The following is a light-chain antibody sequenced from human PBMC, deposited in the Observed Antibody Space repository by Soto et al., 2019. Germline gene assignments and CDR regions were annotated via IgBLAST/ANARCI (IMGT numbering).Light chain of an antibody. CDR2: EVS. J-gene: IGLJ1*01. V-gene: IGLV2-14*01. Sequence: QSVLTQPASVSGSPGQSITISCTGTSSDVGGYNYASWYQQHPGKAPKLMIYEVSSRPSGVSYRFSASKSGNTASLTISGLQAEDEADYYCSSYTSNSTYVFGTGTKVTVL. CDR3: SSYTSNSTYV. CDR1: SSDVGGYNY.